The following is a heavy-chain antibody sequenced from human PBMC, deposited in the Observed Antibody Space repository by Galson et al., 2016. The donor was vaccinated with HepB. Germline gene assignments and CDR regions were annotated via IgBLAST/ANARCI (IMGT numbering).Heavy chain of an antibody. J-gene: IGHJ1*01. CDR2: INQDGSKK. V-gene: IGHV3-7*03. D-gene: IGHD3-9*01. CDR3: ADPPPGF. CDR1: GFTFSNFW. Sequence: SLRLSCATSGFTFSNFWMTWVRQAPGRGLEWVANINQDGSKKNYLDSVKGRFTISRDNAKNSLYLQMNSLRVEDTAVYYCADPPPGFWGQGSLLTVSS.